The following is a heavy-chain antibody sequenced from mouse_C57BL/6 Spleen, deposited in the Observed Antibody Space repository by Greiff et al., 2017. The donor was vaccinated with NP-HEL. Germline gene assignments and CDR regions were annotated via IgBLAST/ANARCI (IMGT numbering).Heavy chain of an antibody. V-gene: IGHV1-22*01. CDR2: INPNNGGT. Sequence: EVMLVASGPELVQPGASVKMSCKASGYTFTDYNMHWVKQSHGKSLEWIGYINPNNGGTSYNQKFKGKATLTVNKSSSTAYMELRSLTSEESAVYYCARGDYYGLVPDYWGQGTTLTVSS. CDR3: ARGDYYGLVPDY. CDR1: GYTFTDYN. D-gene: IGHD1-2*01. J-gene: IGHJ2*01.